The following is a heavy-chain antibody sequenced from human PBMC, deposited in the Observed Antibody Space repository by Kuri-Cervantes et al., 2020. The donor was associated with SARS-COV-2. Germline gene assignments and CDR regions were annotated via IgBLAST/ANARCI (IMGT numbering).Heavy chain of an antibody. V-gene: IGHV1-69*13. J-gene: IGHJ4*02. Sequence: SVKVSCKASGGTLSGFGLSWVRQAPGQGLEWMGRIIPIFGTANYAQKFQGRVTITADESTSTAYMELSGLRSEDTAVYYCASRPYSSGWYEGIDYWGQGTLVTVSS. CDR1: GGTLSGFG. D-gene: IGHD6-19*01. CDR3: ASRPYSSGWYEGIDY. CDR2: IIPIFGTA.